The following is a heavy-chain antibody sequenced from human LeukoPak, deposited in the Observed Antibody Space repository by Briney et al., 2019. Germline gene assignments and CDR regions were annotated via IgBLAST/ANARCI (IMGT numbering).Heavy chain of an antibody. D-gene: IGHD3-22*01. J-gene: IGHJ4*02. Sequence: SETLSLTCAVYGGSFSGYYWSWIRQPPGKGLEWIGEINHSGSTNYNPSLKSRVTISVDTSKSQFSLKLSSVTAADTAVYYCARGRENYYDSSGMAAYYFDYWGQGTLVTVSS. CDR2: INHSGST. V-gene: IGHV4-34*01. CDR3: ARGRENYYDSSGMAAYYFDY. CDR1: GGSFSGYY.